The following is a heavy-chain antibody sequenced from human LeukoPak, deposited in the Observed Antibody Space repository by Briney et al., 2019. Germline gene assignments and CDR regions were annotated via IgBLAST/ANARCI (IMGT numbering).Heavy chain of an antibody. CDR1: GFSSSNYA. V-gene: IGHV3-23*01. CDR2: ITSSGDDT. D-gene: IGHD3-16*01. CDR3: AFDWGFDY. Sequence: PGGSLRLTCAVSGFSSSNYAMSWVRQAPGKRLEWVSSITSSGDDTFYAVSVKGRFTISRDNSWDTVFLQMNSLRADDTAVYYCAFDWGFDYWGQGTLVTVSS. J-gene: IGHJ4*02.